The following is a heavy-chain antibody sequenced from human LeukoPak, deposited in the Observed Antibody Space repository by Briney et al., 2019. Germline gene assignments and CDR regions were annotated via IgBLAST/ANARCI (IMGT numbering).Heavy chain of an antibody. CDR1: GYTLTELS. V-gene: IGHV1-24*01. CDR3: ATVRLTTVTTHGMDV. CDR2: FDPEDGET. J-gene: IGHJ6*02. Sequence: GASVKVCCKVSGYTLTELSMHWVRQAPGKGLEWMGGFDPEDGETIYAQKFQGRVTMTEDTSTDTAYMELSSLRSEDTAVYYCATVRLTTVTTHGMDVWGQGTTVTVSS. D-gene: IGHD4-17*01.